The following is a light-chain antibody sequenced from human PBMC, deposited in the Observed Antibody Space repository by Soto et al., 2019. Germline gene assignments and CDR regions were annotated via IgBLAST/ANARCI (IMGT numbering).Light chain of an antibody. CDR3: CSYAGGSTYV. J-gene: IGLJ1*01. Sequence: QSALTQPYSVSGSPGLAITIFCTGTSSDVVTYNLVSWYQQHPGKAPKLMIYEASRRPPGVSNRFSGSKSGNTASLTISGLQAEDEADYYCCSYAGGSTYVFGTGTKVTVL. CDR2: EAS. V-gene: IGLV2-23*01. CDR1: SSDVVTYNL.